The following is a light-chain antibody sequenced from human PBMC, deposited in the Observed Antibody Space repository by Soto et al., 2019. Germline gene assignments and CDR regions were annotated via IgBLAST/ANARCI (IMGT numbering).Light chain of an antibody. Sequence: EIVLTQSPATLSLSPGERATLSCRASQSVSTYLAWYQQKPGQAPRLLIYNAAKRAAGVPARFSGSGSETDFILTISSLEPEDFAVYYCQQRSNWYTFGQGTKLEIK. CDR3: QQRSNWYT. CDR1: QSVSTY. V-gene: IGKV3-11*01. CDR2: NAA. J-gene: IGKJ2*01.